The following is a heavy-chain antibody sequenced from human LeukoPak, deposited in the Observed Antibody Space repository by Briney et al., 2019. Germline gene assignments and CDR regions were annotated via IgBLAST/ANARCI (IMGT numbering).Heavy chain of an antibody. V-gene: IGHV3-30*02. Sequence: GGSLRLSCAASGFTFSNYGMHWVRQAPGKGLEWVAFIRYDGSNKYYADSVKGRFTISRDNSKNTLYLQMNSLRAEDTAVYYCAKASGNYYAPFMDYWGQGSLVTVSS. CDR3: AKASGNYYAPFMDY. CDR2: IRYDGSNK. D-gene: IGHD1-26*01. J-gene: IGHJ4*02. CDR1: GFTFSNYG.